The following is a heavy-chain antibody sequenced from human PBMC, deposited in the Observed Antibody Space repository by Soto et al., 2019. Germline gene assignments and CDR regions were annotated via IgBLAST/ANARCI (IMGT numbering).Heavy chain of an antibody. Sequence: QAQLVQSGAEVKKSGASVRVSCKASGYTLTNYGVTWVRQAPGQGLEWLGRVTPYKADTNSAQNLQGRVTMATDTSTNTAYLELRSLRSDDTAVYFCSTDGPSKRGNLYAFDIWGQGTMVTVSA. V-gene: IGHV1-18*04. J-gene: IGHJ3*02. D-gene: IGHD1-1*01. CDR1: GYTLTNYG. CDR3: STDGPSKRGNLYAFDI. CDR2: VTPYKADT.